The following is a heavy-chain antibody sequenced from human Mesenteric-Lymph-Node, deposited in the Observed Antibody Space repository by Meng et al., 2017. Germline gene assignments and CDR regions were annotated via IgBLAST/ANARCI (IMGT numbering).Heavy chain of an antibody. CDR3: ARDGPLAGTGLDY. V-gene: IGHV1-69*06. D-gene: IGHD1-1*01. Sequence: QVELWQAGAGVKKPGSSVKVSCKASGGTLSSYAISWVRQAPGQGLEWMGGIIPIFGTANYAQKFQGRVTITADKSTSTAYMELSSLRSEDTAVYYCARDGPLAGTGLDYWGQGTLVTVSS. CDR2: IIPIFGTA. CDR1: GGTLSSYA. J-gene: IGHJ4*02.